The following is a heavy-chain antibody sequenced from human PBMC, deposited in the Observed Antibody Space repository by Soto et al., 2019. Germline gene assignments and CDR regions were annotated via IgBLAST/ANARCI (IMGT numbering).Heavy chain of an antibody. Sequence: QITLKASGPTLVKPTQTLTLTCTFSVFSLSTSGVGVGWLREPPAMALVWLAYIYWDDDKRYSPSLKSRLTISKANSKNQGFLTITNMDTVDPSPYYCAHSLAASNDGDYAPMNSFDCCGQGTLVTVSS. CDR1: VFSLSTSGVG. D-gene: IGHD4-17*01. CDR3: AHSLAASNDGDYAPMNSFDC. V-gene: IGHV2-5*02. J-gene: IGHJ4*02. CDR2: IYWDDDK.